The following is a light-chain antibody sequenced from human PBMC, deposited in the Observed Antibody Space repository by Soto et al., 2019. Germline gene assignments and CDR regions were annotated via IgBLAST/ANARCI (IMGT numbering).Light chain of an antibody. CDR3: QQYNNWPPYT. J-gene: IGKJ2*01. CDR2: GAS. Sequence: EIVMTQSPATLSVSPGERATLSCRASQSVSSNLAWYQQKPGQAPRLLIYGASTRATGIPARFSGSGSGTDLTLTISSLQSEDFVVYYCQQYNNWPPYTFGQGTKLEIK. CDR1: QSVSSN. V-gene: IGKV3-15*01.